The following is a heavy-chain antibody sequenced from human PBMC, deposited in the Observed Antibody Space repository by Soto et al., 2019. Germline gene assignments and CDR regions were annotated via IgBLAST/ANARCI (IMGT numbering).Heavy chain of an antibody. D-gene: IGHD1-26*01. J-gene: IGHJ1*01. Sequence: QVQLVESGGGVVQPGRSLRLSCAASGFAFSSYGMHWVRQAPGKGLEWVAVIWYDGSNKYYADSVKGRFTISRDNSKNTLYLQMNSLRAEDMAVYYCARAGDSGSYFQHRGQGTLVTVSS. V-gene: IGHV3-33*01. CDR2: IWYDGSNK. CDR3: ARAGDSGSYFQH. CDR1: GFAFSSYG.